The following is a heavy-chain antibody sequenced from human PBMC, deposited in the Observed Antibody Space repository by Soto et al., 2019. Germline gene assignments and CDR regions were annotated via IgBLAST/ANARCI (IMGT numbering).Heavy chain of an antibody. CDR1: GFTFSSYS. V-gene: IGHV3-48*01. D-gene: IGHD4-17*01. CDR3: ARSVTTTVDY. Sequence: GGSLRLSCAASGFTFSSYSMNWVRQAPGKGLEWVSYISISSSTIYYADSVKVRFTISRDNAKNSLYLQMNSLRAEDTAVYYCARSVTTTVDYWGQGTLVTVSS. CDR2: ISISSSTI. J-gene: IGHJ4*02.